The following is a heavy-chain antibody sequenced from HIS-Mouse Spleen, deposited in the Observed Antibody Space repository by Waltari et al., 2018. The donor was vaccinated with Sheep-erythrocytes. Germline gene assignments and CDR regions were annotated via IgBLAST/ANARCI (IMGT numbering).Heavy chain of an antibody. CDR2: SKWYN. V-gene: IGHV6-1*01. D-gene: IGHD7-27*01. J-gene: IGHJ4*02. CDR3: ARALTGVFDY. Sequence: SKWYNDYAVSVKSRITINPDTSKNQFSLQLNSVTPEDTAVYYCARALTGVFDYWGQGTLVTVSS.